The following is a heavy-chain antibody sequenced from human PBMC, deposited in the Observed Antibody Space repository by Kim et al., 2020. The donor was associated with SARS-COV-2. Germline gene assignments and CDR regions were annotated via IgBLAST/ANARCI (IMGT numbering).Heavy chain of an antibody. J-gene: IGHJ4*02. D-gene: IGHD1-26*01. Sequence: NPSLKTRVTSSVDTSKNQCSRKLSSVTAADTAVYYCARSPRGSYSYYFDYWGQGTLVTVSS. V-gene: IGHV4-39*01. CDR3: ARSPRGSYSYYFDY.